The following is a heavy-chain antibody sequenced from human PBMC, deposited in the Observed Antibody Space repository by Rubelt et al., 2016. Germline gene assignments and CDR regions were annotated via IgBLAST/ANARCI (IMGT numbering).Heavy chain of an antibody. CDR1: GGSISSSSYY. Sequence: QLQLQESGPGLVKPSETLSLTCTVPGGSISSSSYYWGWIRQHPGKGLEWIGYIYYSGSTYYNPSLKVGVSISVDTSKNQFSLKLSSGTAADTAVYYCARGWSLAEWFDPGGQGTRVTVSS. CDR2: IYYSGST. J-gene: IGHJ5*02. V-gene: IGHV4-31*03. CDR3: ARGWSLAEWFDP. D-gene: IGHD2-15*01.